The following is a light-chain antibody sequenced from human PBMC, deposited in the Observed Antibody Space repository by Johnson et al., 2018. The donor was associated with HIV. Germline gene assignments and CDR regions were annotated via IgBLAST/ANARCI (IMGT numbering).Light chain of an antibody. CDR3: GTWDGSLSVYV. Sequence: QSVLTQPPSVSAALGQKVTVSCAGSSSNIGKNYVSWYQQLPGTAPKLLIYDNNKRPSGIPDRFSGSKSGTSATLGITGLQTGDEADYYCGTWDGSLSVYVFGTGTKVTVL. CDR2: DNN. V-gene: IGLV1-51*01. CDR1: SSNIGKNY. J-gene: IGLJ1*01.